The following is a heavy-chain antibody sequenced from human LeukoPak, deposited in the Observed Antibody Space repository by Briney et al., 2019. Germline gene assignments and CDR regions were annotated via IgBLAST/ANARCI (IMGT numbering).Heavy chain of an antibody. J-gene: IGHJ3*02. CDR1: GFTLSSYS. CDR3: ARAGSLGNGDYVDAFDI. CDR2: ISSSSSYI. Sequence: PGGSLRLSCAASGFTLSSYSMNWVRQAPGKGLEWVSSISSSSSYIYYADSVKGRFTISRDNAKNSLYLQMNSLRAEDTAVYYCARAGSLGNGDYVDAFDIWGQGTMVTVSS. V-gene: IGHV3-21*01. D-gene: IGHD4-17*01.